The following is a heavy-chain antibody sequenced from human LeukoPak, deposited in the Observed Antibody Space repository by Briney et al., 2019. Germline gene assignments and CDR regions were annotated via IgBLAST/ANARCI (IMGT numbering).Heavy chain of an antibody. J-gene: IGHJ6*02. V-gene: IGHV6-1*01. D-gene: IGHD1-26*01. CDR2: TYYRSKWYN. CDR3: ARQRLYQGRGDYYGMDV. CDR1: GDSVSINSAA. Sequence: SQTLSLTCAISGDSVSINSAACKWIRQSPSRGLGWLGRTYYRSKWYNDYAVSVKSRITINPDTSKNQFSLQLNSVTPEDTAVYYCARQRLYQGRGDYYGMDVWGQGTTVTVSS.